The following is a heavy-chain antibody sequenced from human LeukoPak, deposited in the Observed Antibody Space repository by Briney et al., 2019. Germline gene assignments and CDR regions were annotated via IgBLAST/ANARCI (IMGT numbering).Heavy chain of an antibody. Sequence: PSETLSLTCAVSGVSISSTEWWIWVRQSPGQGLEWIGEIHRDGRTRYSPSLTSRVSMSIDYSKNQFSLKVSSVTAADTAIYYCGKTDIRFNPIDYWGPGSLVIVSS. CDR1: GVSISSTEW. J-gene: IGHJ4*02. CDR3: GKTDIRFNPIDY. V-gene: IGHV4-4*02. CDR2: IHRDGRT. D-gene: IGHD2-15*01.